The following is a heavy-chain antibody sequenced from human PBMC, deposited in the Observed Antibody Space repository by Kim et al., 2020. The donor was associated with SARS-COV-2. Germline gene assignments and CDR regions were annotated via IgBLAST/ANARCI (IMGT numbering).Heavy chain of an antibody. J-gene: IGHJ6*02. Sequence: ETLSLTCTVSGGSISSYYWSWIRQPPGKRLEWIGYIYYSGSTNYNPSLKSRVTISVDTSKNQFSLKLSSVTAADTAVYYCASGLGYCSGGSCYDYGMDVWGQGTTVSVSS. CDR2: IYYSGST. V-gene: IGHV4-59*01. CDR3: ASGLGYCSGGSCYDYGMDV. CDR1: GGSISSYY. D-gene: IGHD2-15*01.